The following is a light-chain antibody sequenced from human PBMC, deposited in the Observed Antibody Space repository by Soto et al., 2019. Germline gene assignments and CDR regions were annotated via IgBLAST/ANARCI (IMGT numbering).Light chain of an antibody. CDR2: DAS. Sequence: LAQSPATLSLSPVHRATLSCKSSQAVSIFVAWYQQKPGRAPRLLIHDASNRATGVPARVSGSGSRRDFTLTITGLEPEDIAGYYCQQRRPWHYTCGEGTKLEV. CDR1: QAVSIF. V-gene: IGKV3-11*02. J-gene: IGKJ2*01. CDR3: QQRRPWHYT.